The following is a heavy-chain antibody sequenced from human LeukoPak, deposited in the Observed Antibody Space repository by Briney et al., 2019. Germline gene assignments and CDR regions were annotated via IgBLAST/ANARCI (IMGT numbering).Heavy chain of an antibody. Sequence: GASVKVSCKASGYTFTGYYMHWVRQAPGQGLEWMGRINPNSGGTNYAQNFQGRVTMTRDTSISTAYMELSSLTFDDTAVYYCARAVTGYDYWGQGTLVTVSS. CDR1: GYTFTGYY. CDR2: INPNSGGT. D-gene: IGHD6-19*01. CDR3: ARAVTGYDY. J-gene: IGHJ4*02. V-gene: IGHV1-2*06.